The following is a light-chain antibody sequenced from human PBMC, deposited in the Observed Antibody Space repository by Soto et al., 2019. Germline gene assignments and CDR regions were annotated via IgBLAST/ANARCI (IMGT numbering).Light chain of an antibody. CDR3: RQYKSLWT. CDR2: KAS. J-gene: IGKJ1*01. Sequence: DIQMTQSPSTLSASVGDRVTITCRASQSISSWLAWYQQKPGKAPELLIYKASSLGSGVPSRFSGSGSGTEFTLTIGSLQPDDSAIYYCRQYKSLWTFGQGTKVEIK. CDR1: QSISSW. V-gene: IGKV1-5*03.